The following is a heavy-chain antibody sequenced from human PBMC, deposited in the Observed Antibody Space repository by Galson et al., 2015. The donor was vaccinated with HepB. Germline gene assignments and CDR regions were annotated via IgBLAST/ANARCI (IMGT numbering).Heavy chain of an antibody. J-gene: IGHJ6*02. CDR2: ISYDGSNK. V-gene: IGHV3-30*04. CDR3: AAGTYGDYLRPYYYYYGMDV. D-gene: IGHD4-17*01. CDR1: GFTFSSYA. Sequence: SLRLSCAASGFTFSSYAMHWVRQAPGKGLEWVAVISYDGSNKYYADSVKGRFTISRDNSKNTLYLQMNSLRAEDTAVYYCAAGTYGDYLRPYYYYYGMDVWGQGTTVTVSS.